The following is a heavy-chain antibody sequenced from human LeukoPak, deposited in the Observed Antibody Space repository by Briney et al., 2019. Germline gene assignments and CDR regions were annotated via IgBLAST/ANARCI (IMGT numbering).Heavy chain of an antibody. Sequence: GGSLRLSCAASGFTFSSYWMSWVRQAPGKGLEWVANIKQDGSEKYYVDSVKGRFTISRDNAKNSLYLQMNSLRAEDTAVYYSARGAWYYDSSGYYDYGGQGTLVTVSS. CDR1: GFTFSSYW. CDR2: IKQDGSEK. J-gene: IGHJ4*02. D-gene: IGHD3-22*01. V-gene: IGHV3-7*01. CDR3: ARGAWYYDSSGYYDY.